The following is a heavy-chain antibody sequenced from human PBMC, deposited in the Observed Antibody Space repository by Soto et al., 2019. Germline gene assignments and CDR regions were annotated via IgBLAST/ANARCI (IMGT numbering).Heavy chain of an antibody. CDR2: INHSGST. D-gene: IGHD2-15*01. CDR3: ARDLKEYCSDGKCNWFDP. CDR1: GRSFSGYY. V-gene: IGHV4-34*01. Sequence: SETLSLTCAVYGRSFSGYYWGWIPQPPGKGLEWIGEINHSGSTNYNPSLKSRVTISFDASKNQISLQVRSATAADAAVYYCARDLKEYCSDGKCNWFDPWGQG. J-gene: IGHJ5*02.